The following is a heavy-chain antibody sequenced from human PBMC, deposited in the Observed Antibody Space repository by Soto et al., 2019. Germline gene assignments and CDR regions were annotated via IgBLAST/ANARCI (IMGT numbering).Heavy chain of an antibody. D-gene: IGHD2-2*01. Sequence: QVQLVESGGGVVQPGGSLTLSCAASRFTFSNYGMHWVRQAPGEGLEWVAVISYDGTNHYYADSVRGRFTLSRDNSKNTLYLHMDRLTSDDTAVYHCASDTKTGVVVPGARKYWGQGTLVAVS. V-gene: IGHV3-30*03. CDR1: RFTFSNYG. CDR3: ASDTKTGVVVPGARKY. CDR2: ISYDGTNH. J-gene: IGHJ4*02.